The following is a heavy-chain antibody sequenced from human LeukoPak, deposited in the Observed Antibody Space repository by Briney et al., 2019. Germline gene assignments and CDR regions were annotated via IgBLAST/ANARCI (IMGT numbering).Heavy chain of an antibody. V-gene: IGHV3-30-3*01. CDR1: GFTFSSYA. J-gene: IGHJ3*02. CDR3: ARGCEYSYGYAGGAFDI. D-gene: IGHD5-18*01. CDR2: ISYDGSNK. Sequence: GGSLRLSCAASGFTFSSYAMHWVRQAPGKGLEWVAVISYDGSNKYYADSVKGRFTISRDNSKNTLYLQMNSLRAEDTAVYYCARGCEYSYGYAGGAFDIWGQGTMVTVSS.